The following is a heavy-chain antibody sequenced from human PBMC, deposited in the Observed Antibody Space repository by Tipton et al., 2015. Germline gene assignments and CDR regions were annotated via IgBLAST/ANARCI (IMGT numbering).Heavy chain of an antibody. D-gene: IGHD5-24*01. CDR1: SDSISKYY. CDR3: ARDLEHGMDV. Sequence: TLSLTCSVSSDSISKYYWSWVRQPPGKELEWIGYIQYSGSTNYNPSLKSRVTISVDTSKTQFSLTLNSVAAADTAVYYCARDLEHGMDVWSHGTTVTVSS. CDR2: IQYSGST. V-gene: IGHV4-59*01. J-gene: IGHJ6*02.